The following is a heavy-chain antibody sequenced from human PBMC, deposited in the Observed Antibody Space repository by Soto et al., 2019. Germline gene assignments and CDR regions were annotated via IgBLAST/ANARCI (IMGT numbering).Heavy chain of an antibody. CDR1: GYSFTSYW. Sequence: GESLKISCKGSGYSFTSYWIGWVRQMPGKGLEWMGIIYPGDSDTRYSPSFQGQVTISADKSISTAYLQWSSLKASDTAMYYCARRAVVAAIYNAFDIWGQGTMVTVSS. CDR2: IYPGDSDT. V-gene: IGHV5-51*01. D-gene: IGHD2-15*01. CDR3: ARRAVVAAIYNAFDI. J-gene: IGHJ3*02.